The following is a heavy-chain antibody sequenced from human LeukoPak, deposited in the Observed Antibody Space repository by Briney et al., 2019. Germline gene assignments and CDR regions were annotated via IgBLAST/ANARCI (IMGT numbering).Heavy chain of an antibody. CDR3: AELGITMIGGV. CDR2: TSSSGSTI. CDR1: GFTFSSYE. D-gene: IGHD3-10*02. V-gene: IGHV3-48*03. J-gene: IGHJ6*04. Sequence: PGGSLRLSCAASGFTFSSYEMNWVRQAPGKGLEWVSYTSSSGSTIYYADSVKGRFTISRDNAKNSLYLQMNSLRAEDTAVYYCAELGITMIGGVWSKGTTVTISS.